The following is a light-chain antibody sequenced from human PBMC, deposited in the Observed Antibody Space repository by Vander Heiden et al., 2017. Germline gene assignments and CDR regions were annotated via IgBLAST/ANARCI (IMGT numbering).Light chain of an antibody. CDR2: EDS. CDR3: QSADSSGTYYV. Sequence: SHELTQPPSVSVSPAPTSRMTCSGDAVTNQYAYWYQQKPGKAPVLMIYEDSERPSGIPERFSGSSSGTTVTLTISGVQAEDEADYYCQSADSSGTYYVFGTGTKVTVL. CDR1: AVTNQY. V-gene: IGLV3-25*03. J-gene: IGLJ1*01.